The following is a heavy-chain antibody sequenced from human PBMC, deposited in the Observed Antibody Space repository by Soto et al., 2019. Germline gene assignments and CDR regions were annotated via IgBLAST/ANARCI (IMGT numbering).Heavy chain of an antibody. CDR3: ARSSIEPRVFMYPFDS. CDR1: SYSIPRSSLY. D-gene: IGHD6-6*01. J-gene: IGHJ4*02. V-gene: IGHV4-39*01. CDR2: IYYDGNT. Sequence: SVFFPVASYSIPRSSLYWDSSPQPSGPSLECRANIYYDGNTYYNPSLKSRVAISLDTSKNQFSLRLNSVTAADTAVYYCARSSIEPRVFMYPFDSWGQGTLVTAPQ.